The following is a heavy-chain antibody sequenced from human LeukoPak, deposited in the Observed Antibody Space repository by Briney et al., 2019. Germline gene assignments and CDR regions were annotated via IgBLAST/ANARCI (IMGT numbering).Heavy chain of an antibody. V-gene: IGHV1-46*01. J-gene: IGHJ6*02. CDR2: IKTSSGST. D-gene: IGHD5-24*01. Sequence: ASPKVSCKPPGYTFTSYYMHWVRHTPGQGLEWMGIIKTSSGSTNYAQKFQSTDTMTRDTSTSTVYMELSSLRSEDTAVYYCARDSRDGYNYHYYYGMDVWGQGTTVTVSS. CDR3: ARDSRDGYNYHYYYGMDV. CDR1: GYTFTSYY.